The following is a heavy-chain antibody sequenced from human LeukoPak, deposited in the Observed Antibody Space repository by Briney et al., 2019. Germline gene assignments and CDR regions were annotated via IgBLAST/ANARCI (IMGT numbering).Heavy chain of an antibody. J-gene: IGHJ5*01. CDR1: GGSISSGGYY. D-gene: IGHD3-22*01. CDR2: IYYSGST. V-gene: IGHV4-31*03. CDR3: ARETDNSGHYFPPFDS. Sequence: SQTLSLTCTVSGGSISSGGYYWSWIRQHPGKGLEWIGYIYYSGSTYYNPSLKSRVTISVDTSESQFSLKLSSVTAADTALYYCARETDNSGHYFPPFDSWGLGTLVTVSS.